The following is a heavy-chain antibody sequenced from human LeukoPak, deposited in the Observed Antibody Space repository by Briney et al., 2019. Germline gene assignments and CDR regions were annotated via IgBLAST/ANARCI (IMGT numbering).Heavy chain of an antibody. CDR2: IRYDGSNK. V-gene: IGHV3-30*02. D-gene: IGHD6-13*01. CDR1: GFTFSSYG. Sequence: PGGSLRLSCAASGFTFSSYGMHWVRQAPGKGLEWVAFIRYDGSNKYYADSVKGRFTISRDNSKNTLYLQMNSLRAEDTAVYYCAKDASSSWYYYYYYMDVWGKGTTVTVSS. J-gene: IGHJ6*03. CDR3: AKDASSSWYYYYYYMDV.